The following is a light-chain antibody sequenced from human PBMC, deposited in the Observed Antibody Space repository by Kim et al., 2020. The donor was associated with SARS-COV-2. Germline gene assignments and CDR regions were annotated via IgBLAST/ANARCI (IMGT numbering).Light chain of an antibody. Sequence: DVVMSQSPLSLPVTPGEPASISCTSSQSLLHSNGYNYLDWYLQKPGQSPQLLIYLASNRASGVPDRFSGSGSGTDFTLKISRVEAEDVVLYYCMQARLTPPWTFGPGTKVDIK. V-gene: IGKV2-28*01. CDR2: LAS. J-gene: IGKJ1*01. CDR1: QSLLHSNGYNY. CDR3: MQARLTPPWT.